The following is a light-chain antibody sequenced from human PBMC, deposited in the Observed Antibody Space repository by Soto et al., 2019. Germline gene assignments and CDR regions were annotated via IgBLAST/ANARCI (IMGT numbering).Light chain of an antibody. CDR1: QGIGVY. CDR3: QKYNSAPLT. V-gene: IGKV1-27*01. J-gene: IGKJ4*01. CDR2: VAS. Sequence: DIQMTQSPSSLSASLGDRVTITCRAIQGIGVYLAWFQQKPGNVPKLLIYVASTLQSGVPSRFSGSGSGTDFTLTISSLQPEDVATYYCQKYNSAPLTFGGGTKVEIK.